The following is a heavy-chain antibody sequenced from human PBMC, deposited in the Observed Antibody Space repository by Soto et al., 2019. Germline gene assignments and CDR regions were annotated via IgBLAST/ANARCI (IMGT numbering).Heavy chain of an antibody. D-gene: IGHD3-3*01. CDR1: GYTFTSYG. J-gene: IGHJ6*02. Sequence: ASVKVSCKASGYTFTSYGISWVRPAPEQVLEWMGWIIAYNGNTNYAQKLQGRVTMTTDTSTSTAYMELRSLRSDDTAVYYCARDDPPYDGGSGFNPKVFPPYYVMDGWGQGTTVTVS. V-gene: IGHV1-18*01. CDR2: IIAYNGNT. CDR3: ARDDPPYDGGSGFNPKVFPPYYVMDG.